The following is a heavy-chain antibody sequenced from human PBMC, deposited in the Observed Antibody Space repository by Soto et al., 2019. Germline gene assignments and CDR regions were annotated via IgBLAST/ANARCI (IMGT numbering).Heavy chain of an antibody. CDR1: GGSITSPHDY. CDR3: ARHGLTAYMVYYFDF. Sequence: SDTLSLTCTVSGGSITSPHDYWASIRKSPGRGLEWIASIYYSGSTYHNPSLKSRISISVDTTKNQFSLNLTSVTAADTAVYYCARHGLTAYMVYYFDFWGQGTLVTVS. J-gene: IGHJ4*02. V-gene: IGHV4-39*01. CDR2: IYYSGST. D-gene: IGHD3-16*01.